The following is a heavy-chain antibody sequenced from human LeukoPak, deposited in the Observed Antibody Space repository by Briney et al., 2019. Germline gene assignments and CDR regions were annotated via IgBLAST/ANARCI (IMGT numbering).Heavy chain of an antibody. V-gene: IGHV3-7*02. D-gene: IGHD1-1*01. J-gene: IGHJ4*02. Sequence: PGGSLRLSCAASGFTFSNYWMTWVRQAPSKGLEWVAAIKEDGSEKYYVDSVKGRFTISRDNAKNSLYLQMSSLRAEDTAVYYCISDHTGHDDYWGQGTLVTVSS. CDR2: IKEDGSEK. CDR1: GFTFSNYW. CDR3: ISDHTGHDDY.